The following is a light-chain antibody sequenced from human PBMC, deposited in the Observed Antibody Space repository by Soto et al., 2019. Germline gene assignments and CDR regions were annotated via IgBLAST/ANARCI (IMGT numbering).Light chain of an antibody. V-gene: IGKV3-20*01. CDR1: QSVSSSY. CDR3: QQYGSSPLT. J-gene: IGKJ4*01. Sequence: EIVLTQSPGTLSLSPGERATLSCRASQSVSSSYLAWYQQKPGQAPRLLIYGASSRATGIPDRFSGSGSGKGLLSTNGKPEPGGFARVYCQQYGSSPLTFGGGTKVEIK. CDR2: GAS.